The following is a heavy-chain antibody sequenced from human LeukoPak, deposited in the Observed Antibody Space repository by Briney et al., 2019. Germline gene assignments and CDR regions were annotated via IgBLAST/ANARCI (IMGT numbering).Heavy chain of an antibody. V-gene: IGHV3-30-3*01. CDR2: ISYDGSNK. CDR1: GFTFSSYA. J-gene: IGHJ6*02. Sequence: PGRSLRLSCAASGFTFSSYAMHWVRQAPGKGLEWVAVISYDGSNKYYADSVKGRFTISRDNSKNTLYLQMNSLRAEDTAVYYCARVSSMIASRGRYYYYYGMDVWGQGTTVTVSS. CDR3: ARVSSMIASRGRYYYYYGMDV. D-gene: IGHD3-22*01.